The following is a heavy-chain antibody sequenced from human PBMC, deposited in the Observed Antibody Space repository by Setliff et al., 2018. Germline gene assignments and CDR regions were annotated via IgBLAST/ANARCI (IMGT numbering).Heavy chain of an antibody. Sequence: PSETLSLTCNVSGVSISSYYWSWIRQPPGKGLESSGYIQKSGSTNYNPSLMSRVSISVDTSKNQFSLKLRSVTAADTAVYYCARDNTIRGATDYWGQGTLVTVSS. CDR1: GVSISSYY. CDR2: IQKSGST. D-gene: IGHD1-26*01. V-gene: IGHV4-59*01. CDR3: ARDNTIRGATDY. J-gene: IGHJ4*02.